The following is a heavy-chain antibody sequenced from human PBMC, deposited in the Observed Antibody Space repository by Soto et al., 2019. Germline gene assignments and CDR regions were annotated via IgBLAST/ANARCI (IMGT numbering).Heavy chain of an antibody. CDR2: SYYSGST. V-gene: IGHV4-39*01. CDR1: GGSISNSTYY. Sequence: QLQLQESGPGLVKPSETLSLTCSVSGGSISNSTYYWGWLRQPPGKVLDWIGSSYYSGSTYYNPSLKSRVTIFVATSKNRFFLRLRSVTATDTAVYYCVRYSGSAGRDYYYGVAVWGQGTTVTVSS. D-gene: IGHD5-12*01. CDR3: VRYSGSAGRDYYYGVAV. J-gene: IGHJ6*02.